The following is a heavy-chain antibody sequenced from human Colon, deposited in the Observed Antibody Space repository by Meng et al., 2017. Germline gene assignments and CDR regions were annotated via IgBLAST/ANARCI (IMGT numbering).Heavy chain of an antibody. CDR1: NGFITSSAYY. CDR2: IFYSGGT. Sequence: SETLSLTCTVSNGFITSSAYYWGWIRQSPGKGLEWIGSIFYSGGTYYNPSLESRVTISVDTSKNQFFLRLTSVTAADTAQYYCARVYSGYESRHYFDYWGQGTLVTVSS. V-gene: IGHV4-39*07. J-gene: IGHJ4*02. D-gene: IGHD5-12*01. CDR3: ARVYSGYESRHYFDY.